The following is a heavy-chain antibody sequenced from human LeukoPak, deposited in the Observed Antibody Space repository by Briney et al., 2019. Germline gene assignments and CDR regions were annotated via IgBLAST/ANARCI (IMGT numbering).Heavy chain of an antibody. J-gene: IGHJ6*04. V-gene: IGHV4-34*01. Sequence: SETLSLTCAVYGGSFSGYYWSWIRQPPGKGLEWIGEINHSGSTNYNPSLKSQVTISVDTSKNQFSLKLSSVTAADTAVYYCARALSSTRTLDVWGKGTTVTVSS. D-gene: IGHD2-2*01. CDR1: GGSFSGYY. CDR2: INHSGST. CDR3: ARALSSTRTLDV.